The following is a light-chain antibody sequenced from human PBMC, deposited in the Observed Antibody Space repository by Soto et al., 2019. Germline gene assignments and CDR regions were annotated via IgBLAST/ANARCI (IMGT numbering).Light chain of an antibody. V-gene: IGKV3-11*01. CDR1: QSVDTY. CDR2: DAS. J-gene: IGKJ3*01. CDR3: QQRSNWPPWT. Sequence: EVVLTQSPATLSLSPGERATLSCRASQSVDTYLAWYQQKPGQPPRLLIYDASNRATGIPARFSGSGSGTDFTLTITTLVPEEFAVYYCQQRSNWPPWTFGPGTKV.